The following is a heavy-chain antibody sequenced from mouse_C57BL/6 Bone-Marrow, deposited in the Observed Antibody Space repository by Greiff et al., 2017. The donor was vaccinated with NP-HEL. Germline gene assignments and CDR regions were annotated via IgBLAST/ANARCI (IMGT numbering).Heavy chain of an antibody. CDR2: INPYNGGT. J-gene: IGHJ1*03. D-gene: IGHD1-1*01. V-gene: IGHV1-19*01. CDR3: ARPLYYYGSSYPWYFDV. CDR1: GYTFTDYY. Sequence: EVKLQESGPVLVKPGASVKMSCKASGYTFTDYYMNWVKQSHGKSLEWIGVINPYNGGTSYNQKFKGKATLTVDKSSSTAYMELNSLTSEDSAVYYCARPLYYYGSSYPWYFDVWGTGTTVTVSS.